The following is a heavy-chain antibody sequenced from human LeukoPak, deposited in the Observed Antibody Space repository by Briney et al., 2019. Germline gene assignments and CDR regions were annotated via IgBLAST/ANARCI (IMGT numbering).Heavy chain of an antibody. V-gene: IGHV3-48*01. D-gene: IGHD6-13*01. J-gene: IGHJ4*02. Sequence: PGGSLRLSCAASGFTFSSYSMNWVRQAPGKGLEWVSYISSSSSTIYYADSVKGRFTISRDNSKNTLYLQMNSLRAEDTAVYYCARVDSSWSGYVDYWGQGTLVTVSS. CDR2: ISSSSSTI. CDR1: GFTFSSYS. CDR3: ARVDSSWSGYVDY.